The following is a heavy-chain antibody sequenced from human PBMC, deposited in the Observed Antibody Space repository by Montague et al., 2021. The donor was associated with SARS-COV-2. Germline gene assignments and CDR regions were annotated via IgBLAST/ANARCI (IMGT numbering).Heavy chain of an antibody. CDR3: AREFRIELWQTNWYFGL. Sequence: SETLSLTCSVSGGSISGHYWSWIRQPPGKGLEWIGNFDHSGDTKYNLSLKSRATISVDTSKNQFALRLHSVTAADTAVYYCAREFRIELWQTNWYFGLWGRGTLVTVSS. D-gene: IGHD3-16*01. CDR2: FDHSGDT. J-gene: IGHJ2*01. CDR1: GGSISGHY. V-gene: IGHV4-59*11.